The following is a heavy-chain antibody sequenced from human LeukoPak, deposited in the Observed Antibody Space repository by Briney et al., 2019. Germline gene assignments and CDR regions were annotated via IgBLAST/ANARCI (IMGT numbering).Heavy chain of an antibody. D-gene: IGHD6-6*01. J-gene: IGHJ4*02. V-gene: IGHV3-30*18. CDR1: GFTFSSYG. Sequence: GGSLRLSCAASGFTFSSYGMHRVRQAPGKGLEWVAVISYDGSNKYYADSVKGRFTISRDNSKNTLYLQMNSLRVEDTAVYYCAKELSIAAEGWYFDYWGQGTLVTVSS. CDR2: ISYDGSNK. CDR3: AKELSIAAEGWYFDY.